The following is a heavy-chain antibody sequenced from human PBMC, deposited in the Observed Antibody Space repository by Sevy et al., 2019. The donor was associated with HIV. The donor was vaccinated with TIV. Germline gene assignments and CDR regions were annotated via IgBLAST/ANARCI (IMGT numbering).Heavy chain of an antibody. CDR3: ATEPDNVHYYDSSGYLFDN. CDR1: GFTFSNYA. J-gene: IGHJ4*02. CDR2: ISTSFSST. D-gene: IGHD3-22*01. Sequence: GGSLRLSCAASGFTFSNYAMGWVRQAPGKGPEWVSTISTSFSSTYYADSVKGRFTISRDNSKNTLSLQMNSLRADDTDVYQCATEPDNVHYYDSSGYLFDNWGQGTMVTVSS. V-gene: IGHV3-23*01.